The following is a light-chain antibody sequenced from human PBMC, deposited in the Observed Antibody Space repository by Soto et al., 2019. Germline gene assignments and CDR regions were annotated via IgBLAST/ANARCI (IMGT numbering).Light chain of an antibody. Sequence: EIVMTQSPATLSVSPGERVTLSCRASQSVSGHLAWYQQKPGQAPRPIISGASTRATGIPARFSGSGSGTEFTLTISSLQSEDFAVYYCHQYHYWWTFGQGTKV. CDR1: QSVSGH. CDR3: HQYHYWWT. V-gene: IGKV3-15*01. J-gene: IGKJ1*01. CDR2: GAS.